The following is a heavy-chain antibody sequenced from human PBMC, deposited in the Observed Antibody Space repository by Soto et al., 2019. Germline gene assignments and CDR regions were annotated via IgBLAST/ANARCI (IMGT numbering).Heavy chain of an antibody. D-gene: IGHD3-22*01. CDR1: GFTFSSYG. J-gene: IGHJ4*02. CDR3: AKHGYSSGYDPSLDY. CDR2: ISYDGSNK. Sequence: QVQLVESGGGVVQPGRSLRLSCAASGFTFSSYGMHWVRQAPGKGLEWVAVISYDGSNKYYADSVKGRFTISRDNSKNTLYLQMNSLRAEDTAVYYCAKHGYSSGYDPSLDYWGQGTLVTVSS. V-gene: IGHV3-30*18.